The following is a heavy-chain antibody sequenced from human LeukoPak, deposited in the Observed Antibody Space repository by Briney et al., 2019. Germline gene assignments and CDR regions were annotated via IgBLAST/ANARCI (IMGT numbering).Heavy chain of an antibody. CDR3: ARGTPRYYDIFSYYYGMDV. D-gene: IGHD3-9*01. CDR2: ISCNSGSI. J-gene: IGHJ6*02. CDR1: GFTFDDYA. Sequence: SLKLSCAASGFTFDDYAMHWVRQPPGKGLEWVSGISCNSGSIGYAASVKGRFTISRDNAKNSLYLQMNSLRAGDTAVYYCARGTPRYYDIFSYYYGMDVWGQGTAVTVSS. V-gene: IGHV3-9*01.